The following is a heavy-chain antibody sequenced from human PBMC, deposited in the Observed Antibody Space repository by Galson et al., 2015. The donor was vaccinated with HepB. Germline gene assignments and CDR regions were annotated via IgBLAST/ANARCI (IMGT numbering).Heavy chain of an antibody. CDR1: GFTFSSYS. J-gene: IGHJ6*04. V-gene: IGHV3-21*01. CDR2: ISSSSSYI. CDR3: ARVMMVDTAMARLDV. Sequence: SLRLSCAASGFTFSSYSMNWVRQAPGKGLEWVSSISSSSSYIYYADSVKGRFTISRDNAKNSLYLQMNSLRAEDTAVYYCARVMMVDTAMARLDVWGKGTTVTVSS. D-gene: IGHD5-18*01.